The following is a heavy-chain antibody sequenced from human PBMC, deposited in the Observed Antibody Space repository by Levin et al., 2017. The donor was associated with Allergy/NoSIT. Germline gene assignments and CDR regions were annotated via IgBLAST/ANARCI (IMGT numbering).Heavy chain of an antibody. CDR3: GRGAGWWNY. D-gene: IGHD2-15*01. J-gene: IGHJ4*02. V-gene: IGHV3-7*04. CDR2: IKQDGSEK. CDR1: GFTFSNYW. Sequence: GGSLRLSCAASGFTFSNYWMSWVRQAPGKGLEWVASIKQDGSEKRYMDSVRGRFTISRDNAKNSLYLQMGSLRAADTAVYYCGRGAGWWNYWGQGTLVTVSS.